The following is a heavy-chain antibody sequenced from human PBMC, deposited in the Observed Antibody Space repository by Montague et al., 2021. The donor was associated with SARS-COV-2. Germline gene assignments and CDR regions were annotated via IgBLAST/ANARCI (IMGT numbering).Heavy chain of an antibody. CDR1: GGSISSGGYY. J-gene: IGHJ6*02. V-gene: IGHV4-31*03. D-gene: IGHD3-9*01. CDR2: IYYSGST. Sequence: TLSLTCTISGGSISSGGYYWSWIRQHPGKGLEWIGYIYYSGSTYYNPSLKSRVTISVDTSKNQFSLKLSSVTAADTAVYYCARDRGYFDWLFHSDYYYYGMDVWSQGTTVTVSS. CDR3: ARDRGYFDWLFHSDYYYYGMDV.